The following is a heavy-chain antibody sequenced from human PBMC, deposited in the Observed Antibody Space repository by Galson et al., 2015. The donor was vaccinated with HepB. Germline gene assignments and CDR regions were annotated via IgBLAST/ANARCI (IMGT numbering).Heavy chain of an antibody. J-gene: IGHJ4*02. CDR2: IYYSGST. Sequence: SETLSLTCTVSGGSISSYYWSWIRQPPGKGLEWIGYIYYSGSTNYNPSLKSRVTISVDTSNNQFSLKLSSVTDADTAVYYCARHRRYSSGWVYDYWGQGTLFTVSS. D-gene: IGHD6-19*01. CDR1: GGSISSYY. CDR3: ARHRRYSSGWVYDY. V-gene: IGHV4-59*08.